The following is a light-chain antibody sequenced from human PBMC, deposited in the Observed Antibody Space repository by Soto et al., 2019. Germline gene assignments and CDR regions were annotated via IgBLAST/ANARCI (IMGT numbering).Light chain of an antibody. J-gene: IGKJ3*01. CDR3: QQYNSAPFT. CDR1: QGISNY. Sequence: DIQMTQSPSSLSASVGDRVTITCRASQGISNYLAWYQQQPGKVPKLLIYAASTLQSGVPSRFSGSGSGTYFTLTISSLQPEDVATYYCQQYNSAPFTFGPANKEDIK. CDR2: AAS. V-gene: IGKV1-27*01.